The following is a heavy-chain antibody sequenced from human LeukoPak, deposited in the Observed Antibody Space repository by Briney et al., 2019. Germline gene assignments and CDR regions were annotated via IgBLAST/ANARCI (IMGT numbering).Heavy chain of an antibody. CDR2: ISGGGGTT. D-gene: IGHD3-3*01. CDR3: AKDGADYDSDYFDY. J-gene: IGHJ4*02. CDR1: GLTFSSYA. V-gene: IGHV3-23*01. Sequence: PGGSLRLSCAASGLTFSSYAMSWVRQAPGKGLEWVSRISGGGGTTYYAASVKGRFTISRDNSKNTLYLQINSLRAEDTAVYYCAKDGADYDSDYFDYWGLGTLVTVSS.